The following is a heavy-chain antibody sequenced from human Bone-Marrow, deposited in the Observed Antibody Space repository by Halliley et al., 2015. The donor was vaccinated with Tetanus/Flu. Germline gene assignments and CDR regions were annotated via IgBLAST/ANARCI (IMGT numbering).Heavy chain of an antibody. CDR2: YDGNKK. V-gene: IGHV3-33*01. CDR3: ARDEVHYDGSGRNYYYGLDV. J-gene: IGHJ6*02. D-gene: IGHD3-22*01. Sequence: YDGNKKYYADSVKGRFTVSRDISKNTLFLEMNSLRAEDTAVYYCARDEVHYDGSGRNYYYGLDVWGQGTTVTVSS.